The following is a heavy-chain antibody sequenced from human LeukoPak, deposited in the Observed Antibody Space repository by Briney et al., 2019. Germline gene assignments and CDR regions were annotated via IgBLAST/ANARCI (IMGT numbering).Heavy chain of an antibody. Sequence: GGSLRLSCAASGFTFSSYSMNWVRQAPGKGLEWVSSISSSSSYIYYADSVKGRFTISRDNAKNSLYLQMNSLRAEDTAVYYCARDHNYDILTGYYPDAFDIWGQGTMVTVSS. CDR1: GFTFSSYS. J-gene: IGHJ3*02. CDR3: ARDHNYDILTGYYPDAFDI. V-gene: IGHV3-21*01. D-gene: IGHD3-9*01. CDR2: ISSSSSYI.